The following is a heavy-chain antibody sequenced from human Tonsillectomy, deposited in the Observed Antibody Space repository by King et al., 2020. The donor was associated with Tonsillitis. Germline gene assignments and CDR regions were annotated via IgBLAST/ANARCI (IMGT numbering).Heavy chain of an antibody. V-gene: IGHV3-30*18. CDR2: ISYDGSNK. D-gene: IGHD3-22*01. CDR3: AKDLYDSSGYYFDY. CDR1: GFTFSYYG. Sequence: VQLVESGGGVVQPGRSLRLSCAASGFTFSYYGLHWVRQAPGKGLEWVAVISYDGSNKYYADSVKGRFTVSRDNSMNTLYLQMNSLRAEDTAVYYCAKDLYDSSGYYFDYWGQGTLVTVSS. J-gene: IGHJ4*02.